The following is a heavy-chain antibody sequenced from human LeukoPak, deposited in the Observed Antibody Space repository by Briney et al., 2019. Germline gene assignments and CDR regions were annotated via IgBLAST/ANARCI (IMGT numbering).Heavy chain of an antibody. Sequence: GASVKVSCKASGGTFSSYAISWVRQAPGQGLEWMGGIIPIFGTANYAQKFQGRVTITADKSTSTAYMELSSLRSEDTAVYYCARGVRHSSGYFGAGAFDIWGQGTMVTVSS. CDR3: ARGVRHSSGYFGAGAFDI. CDR2: IIPIFGTA. CDR1: GGTFSSYA. V-gene: IGHV1-69*06. D-gene: IGHD3-22*01. J-gene: IGHJ3*02.